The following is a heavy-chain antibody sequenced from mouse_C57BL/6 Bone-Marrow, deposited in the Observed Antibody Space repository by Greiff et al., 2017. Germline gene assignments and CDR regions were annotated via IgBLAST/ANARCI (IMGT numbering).Heavy chain of an antibody. CDR3: ARDPGPLYYSNWGLAY. J-gene: IGHJ3*01. D-gene: IGHD2-5*01. Sequence: EVKLVESGGGLVKPGGSLKLSCAASGFTFSSYAMSWVRQTPEKRLEWVATISDGGSYTYYPDNVKGRFTISRDNAKNHLYLQMSHLKSEDTAMYYCARDPGPLYYSNWGLAYWGQGTLVTVSA. V-gene: IGHV5-4*01. CDR2: ISDGGSYT. CDR1: GFTFSSYA.